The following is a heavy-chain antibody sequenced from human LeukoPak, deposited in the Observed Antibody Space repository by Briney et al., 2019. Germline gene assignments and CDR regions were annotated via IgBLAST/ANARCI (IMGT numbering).Heavy chain of an antibody. CDR1: GYTFTSYY. J-gene: IGHJ4*02. V-gene: IGHV1-46*01. CDR3: ARGHYLSPSASLAAPRFDY. CDR2: INPSGGST. D-gene: IGHD2-15*01. Sequence: ASVKVSCKASGYTFTSYYMHWVRQAPGQGLEWMGIINPSGGSTSYAQKFQGRVTMTRDTSTSTVYMELSSLRSEDTAVYYCARGHYLSPSASLAAPRFDYWGQGTLVTVSS.